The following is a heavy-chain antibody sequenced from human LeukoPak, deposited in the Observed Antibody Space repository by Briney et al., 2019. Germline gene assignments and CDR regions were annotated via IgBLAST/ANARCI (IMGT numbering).Heavy chain of an antibody. Sequence: GGSLRLSCVASGFTFSNSVMTWVRQAPGKGLEWVSSILGTGDYTYFANSVKGRFTISRDNSKNTLYLQMNRLRAGDTAIYYCARGSKGTYDYWGQGTLVTVSS. J-gene: IGHJ4*02. CDR1: GFTFSNSV. CDR2: ILGTGDYT. CDR3: ARGSKGTYDY. V-gene: IGHV3-23*01.